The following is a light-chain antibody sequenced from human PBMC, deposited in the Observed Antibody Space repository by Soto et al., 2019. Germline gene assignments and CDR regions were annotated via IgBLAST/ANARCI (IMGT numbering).Light chain of an antibody. CDR1: SSNIGAGYD. CDR2: DNS. CDR3: QSYDSSLSGSV. J-gene: IGLJ2*01. Sequence: QSALTQPPSVSGAPGQRVTISCTGSSSNIGAGYDVHWYQQLPGTAPKLLICDNSNRPSGVPDRFSGSKSGTSASLAITGLQAEDEADYYCQSYDSSLSGSVFGGGTKVTVL. V-gene: IGLV1-40*01.